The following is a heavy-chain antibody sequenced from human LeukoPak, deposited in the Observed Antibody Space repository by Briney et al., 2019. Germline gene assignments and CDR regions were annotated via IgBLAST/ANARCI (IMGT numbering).Heavy chain of an antibody. Sequence: EYAASVKGRFPISRDDSKSIAYLQMNSLKTEDTAVYYCARDDCTMIVGEASRYWGQGTLVTVSS. J-gene: IGHJ4*02. V-gene: IGHV3-49*02. D-gene: IGHD3-22*01. CDR3: ARDDCTMIVGEASRY.